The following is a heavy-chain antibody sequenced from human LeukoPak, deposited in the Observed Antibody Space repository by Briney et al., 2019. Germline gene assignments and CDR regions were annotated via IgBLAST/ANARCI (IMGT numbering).Heavy chain of an antibody. CDR2: IYHSGST. CDR3: ARGEYSYGYVY. J-gene: IGHJ4*02. V-gene: IGHV4-30-2*01. D-gene: IGHD5-18*01. Sequence: PSQTLSLTCAVSGGSISSGGYSWSWIRQPPGKGLEWIGYIYHSGSTYYNPPLKSRVTISVDRSKNQFSLKLSSVTAADTAVYYCARGEYSYGYVYWGQGTLVTVSS. CDR1: GGSISSGGYS.